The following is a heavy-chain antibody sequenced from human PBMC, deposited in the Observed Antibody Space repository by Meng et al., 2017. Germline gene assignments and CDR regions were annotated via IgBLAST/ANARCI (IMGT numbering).Heavy chain of an antibody. Sequence: QVLLQESGPGLVKPSETLSLTCAGSGDSISGTYWWSWIRLPPGKGLEWIGEVTHSGSTYYNPSLQSRVTISVDLYNNQFSLRLFSVTAADTAVYFCARAQLSRLFDSRGQGALVTVSS. CDR1: GDSISGTYW. D-gene: IGHD2-2*01. V-gene: IGHV4-4*02. CDR3: ARAQLSRLFDS. CDR2: VTHSGST. J-gene: IGHJ4*02.